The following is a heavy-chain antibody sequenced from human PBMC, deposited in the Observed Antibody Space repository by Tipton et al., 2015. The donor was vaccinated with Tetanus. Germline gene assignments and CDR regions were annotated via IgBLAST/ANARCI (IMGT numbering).Heavy chain of an antibody. CDR2: INTNTGNP. CDR3: ARDPPPVRGVYYGMDV. D-gene: IGHD3-10*01. CDR1: GYTFTSYA. Sequence: QVQLVQSGAEVKKPGAPVKVSCKASGYTFTSYAMNWVRQAPGQGLEWMGWINTNTGNPTYAQGFTGRFVFSLDTSVSTAYLQISSLKAEDTAVYYCARDPPPVRGVYYGMDVWGQGTTVTVSS. J-gene: IGHJ6*02. V-gene: IGHV7-4-1*02.